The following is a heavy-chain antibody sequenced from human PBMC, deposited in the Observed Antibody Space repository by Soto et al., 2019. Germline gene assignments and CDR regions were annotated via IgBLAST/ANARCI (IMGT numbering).Heavy chain of an antibody. CDR3: VRGGYMHACDI. Sequence: EVQLVESGGGLVQPGGSLRLSCAASGFTFSSYWMYWVRQAPGKGLEWVSHMNNDGSYIIYAESVKGRFTFSRDNAKKKLELQMNRLGGEDTGVYYCVRGGYMHACDIWGQGTMVTVSS. V-gene: IGHV3-74*01. CDR2: MNNDGSYI. D-gene: IGHD6-13*01. CDR1: GFTFSSYW. J-gene: IGHJ3*02.